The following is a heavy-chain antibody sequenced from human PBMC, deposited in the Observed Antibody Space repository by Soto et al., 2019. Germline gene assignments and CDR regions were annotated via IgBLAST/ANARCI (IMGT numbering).Heavy chain of an antibody. V-gene: IGHV3-30*18. D-gene: IGHD3-10*01. Sequence: QVQLVESGGGVVQPGRSLRLSCAASGFTFSSYGMHWVRQAPGKGLEWVAVISYDGSNKYYADSVKGRFTISRDNSKNTLYLQMNSLRAEDTAVYYCAKGSYDITTTYYYYYGMDVWGQGTTVTVSS. CDR2: ISYDGSNK. J-gene: IGHJ6*02. CDR3: AKGSYDITTTYYYYYGMDV. CDR1: GFTFSSYG.